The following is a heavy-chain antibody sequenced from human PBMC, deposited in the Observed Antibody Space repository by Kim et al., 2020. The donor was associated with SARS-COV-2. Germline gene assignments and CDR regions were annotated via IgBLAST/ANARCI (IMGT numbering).Heavy chain of an antibody. Sequence: GGSLRLSCAASGFTFDDYAMHWVRQAPGKGLEWVSGISWNSGSIGYADSVKGRFTISRDNAKNSLYLQMNSLRAEDTALYYCAKDIGAATVHYYYYYYGMDVWGQGTTVTVSS. CDR2: ISWNSGSI. CDR3: AKDIGAATVHYYYYYYGMDV. J-gene: IGHJ6*02. V-gene: IGHV3-9*01. CDR1: GFTFDDYA. D-gene: IGHD6-25*01.